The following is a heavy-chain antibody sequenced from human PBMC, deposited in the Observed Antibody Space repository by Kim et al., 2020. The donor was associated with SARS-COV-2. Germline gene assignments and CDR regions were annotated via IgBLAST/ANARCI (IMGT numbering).Heavy chain of an antibody. CDR3: ARDWYDILTGATGYYFDY. Sequence: ASVKVSCKASGYTFTSYYMHWVRQAPGQGLEWMGIINPSGGSTSYAQKFQGRVTMTRDTSTSTVYMELSSLRSGDTAVYYCARDWYDILTGATGYYFDYWGQGTLVTVSS. V-gene: IGHV1-46*01. J-gene: IGHJ4*02. CDR1: GYTFTSYY. D-gene: IGHD3-9*01. CDR2: INPSGGST.